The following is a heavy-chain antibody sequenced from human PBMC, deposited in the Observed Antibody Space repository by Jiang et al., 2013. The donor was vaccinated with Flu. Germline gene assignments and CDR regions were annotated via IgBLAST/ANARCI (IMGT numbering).Heavy chain of an antibody. V-gene: IGHV3-30-3*01. CDR2: IANDGNKR. CDR1: GFPFSTYA. D-gene: IGHD1-1*01. CDR3: ARLTTQISALDY. Sequence: QLVESGGGLVKPGGSLRLSCAASGFPFSTYAMYWVRQAPGKGMEWVAIIANDGNKRYADSVKGRFTIARDNAKNTLYLQMNTLRTEDAAVYFCARLTTQISALDYWGQGTLVTVSS. J-gene: IGHJ4*02.